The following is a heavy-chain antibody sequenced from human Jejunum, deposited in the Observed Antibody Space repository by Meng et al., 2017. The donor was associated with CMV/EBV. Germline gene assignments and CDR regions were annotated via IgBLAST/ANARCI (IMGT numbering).Heavy chain of an antibody. CDR2: MNTNNGNT. Sequence: SGYTFTSSDINWVRHATGQGLEWMGWMNTNNGNTGYGQKFQGRVTLTRNTAISTAYMELSSLRSEDTAVYYCLLTPRRVGHGMDVWGQGTTVTVSS. V-gene: IGHV1-8*01. CDR1: GYTFTSSD. J-gene: IGHJ6*02. D-gene: IGHD2-15*01. CDR3: LLTPRRVGHGMDV.